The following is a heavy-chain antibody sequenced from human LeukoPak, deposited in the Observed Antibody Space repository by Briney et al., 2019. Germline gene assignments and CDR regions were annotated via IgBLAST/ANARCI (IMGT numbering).Heavy chain of an antibody. J-gene: IGHJ4*02. V-gene: IGHV1-8*02. CDR3: ARGGDSLTGYRFDY. Sequence: GASVKVSCKASGYTFTGYYMHWVRQAPGQGLEWMGWMNPNSGNTGYAQKFQGRVTMTRNTSISTAYMELSSLRSEDTAVYYCARGGDSLTGYRFDYWGQGTLVTVSS. CDR2: MNPNSGNT. D-gene: IGHD3-9*01. CDR1: GYTFTGYY.